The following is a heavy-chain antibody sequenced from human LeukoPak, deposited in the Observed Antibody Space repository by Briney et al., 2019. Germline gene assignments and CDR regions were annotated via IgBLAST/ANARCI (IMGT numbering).Heavy chain of an antibody. D-gene: IGHD3-10*01. J-gene: IGHJ4*02. CDR2: IIPILGIA. CDR3: ARVEGYGSGSYLADY. CDR1: GGTFSSYT. V-gene: IGHV1-69*02. Sequence: SVKVSCKASGGTFSSYTISWVRQAPGQGLEWMGRIIPILGIANYAQKFQGRVTITADESTSTAYMELSSLRSEDTAVYYCARVEGYGSGSYLADYWGQGTLVTVSS.